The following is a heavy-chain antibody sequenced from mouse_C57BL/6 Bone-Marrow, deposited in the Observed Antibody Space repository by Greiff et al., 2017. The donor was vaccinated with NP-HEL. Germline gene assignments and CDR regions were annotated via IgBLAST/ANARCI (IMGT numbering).Heavy chain of an antibody. CDR3: AKENYYGTPGDY. V-gene: IGHV1-81*01. Sequence: VKLVESGAELARPGASVKLSCKASGYTFTSYGISWVKQRTGQGLEWIGEIYPRSGNTYYNEKFKGKATLTADKSSSTAYMELRSLTSEDSAVYFCAKENYYGTPGDYWGQGTTLTVSS. CDR2: IYPRSGNT. J-gene: IGHJ2*01. D-gene: IGHD1-1*01. CDR1: GYTFTSYG.